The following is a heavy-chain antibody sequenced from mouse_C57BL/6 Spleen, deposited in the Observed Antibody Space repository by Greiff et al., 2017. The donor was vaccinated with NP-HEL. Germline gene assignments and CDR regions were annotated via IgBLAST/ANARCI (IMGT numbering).Heavy chain of an antibody. CDR3: ARGNYDYFGWFAY. V-gene: IGHV1-72*01. J-gene: IGHJ3*01. D-gene: IGHD2-4*01. Sequence: QQSCKASGYTFTSYWMHWVKQRPGRGLEWIGRIDPNSGGTKYNEKFKSKATLTVDKPSSTAYMQLSSLTSEDSAVYYCARGNYDYFGWFAYWGQGTLVTVSA. CDR1: GYTFTSYW. CDR2: IDPNSGGT.